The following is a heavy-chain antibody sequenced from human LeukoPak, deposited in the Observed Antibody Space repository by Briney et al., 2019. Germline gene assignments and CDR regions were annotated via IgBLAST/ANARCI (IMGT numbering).Heavy chain of an antibody. D-gene: IGHD5-18*01. CDR3: ARPEYRYGYILDY. CDR2: IKPDSGAT. CDR1: GYTFTGHY. V-gene: IGHV1-2*02. Sequence: ASVKVSCKASGYTFTGHYIHWVRQAPGQGLEWMGWIKPDSGATNYAQKFQGRVTMTRDTSISTAHMELSRLTSGDTAVYYCARPEYRYGYILDYWGQGTLVTVSS. J-gene: IGHJ4*02.